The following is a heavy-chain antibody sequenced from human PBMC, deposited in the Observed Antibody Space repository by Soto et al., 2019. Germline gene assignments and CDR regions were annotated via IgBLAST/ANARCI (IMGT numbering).Heavy chain of an antibody. CDR3: VAYSYGRVDY. V-gene: IGHV3-72*01. CDR2: IRNKANSYTT. J-gene: IGHJ4*02. CDR1: GFTFSDHY. D-gene: IGHD5-18*01. Sequence: EVQLVESGGGLVQPGGSLRLSCAASGFTFSDHYMDWVRQAPGKGLEWVGRIRNKANSYTTDHAASVKGRFTISREDSRNSVYLQMNSLKTEDTAFYYCVAYSYGRVDYWGQGTLVTVSS.